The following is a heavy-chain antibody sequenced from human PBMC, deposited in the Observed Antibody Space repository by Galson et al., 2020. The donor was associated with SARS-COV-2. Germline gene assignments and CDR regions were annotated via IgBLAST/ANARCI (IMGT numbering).Heavy chain of an antibody. CDR3: ARPYPGCYSGWFDP. V-gene: IGHV3-30*04. J-gene: IGHJ5*02. Sequence: HGGSLRLPCAASGFTLSTYAMHWVRQAPGKGLEWVAVISLDGRNKYYADSVKGRFTNSRDNSKNTLDLQMNSLRPEDTALAFCARPYPGCYSGWFDPGGRGTLVTVSA. D-gene: IGHD2-15*01. CDR2: ISLDGRNK. CDR1: GFTLSTYA.